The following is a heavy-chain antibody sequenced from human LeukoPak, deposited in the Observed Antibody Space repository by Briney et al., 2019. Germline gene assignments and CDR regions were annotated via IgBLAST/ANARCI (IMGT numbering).Heavy chain of an antibody. V-gene: IGHV1-2*02. CDR3: SRFCYSSGQKDGY. CDR1: GYTFTGYY. D-gene: IGHD6-19*01. CDR2: INPNSGGT. J-gene: IGHJ4*02. Sequence: ASVKVSCKASGYTFTGYYMHWVRQAPGLGLEWMGWINPNSGGTNYAQKSQGRVTMTRDTSISAAYLELSRLRSDDTAVYYCSRFCYSSGQKDGYWGQGTLVTVSS.